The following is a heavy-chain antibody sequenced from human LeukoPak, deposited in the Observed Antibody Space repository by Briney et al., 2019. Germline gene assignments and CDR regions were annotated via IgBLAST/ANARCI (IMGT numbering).Heavy chain of an antibody. D-gene: IGHD6-6*01. CDR1: GGTFSSYA. Sequence: ASVKVSCKASGGTFSSYAISWVRQAPGQGLEWMGWINPNSGGTNYAQKFQGRVTMTRDTSISTAYMELSRLRSDDTAVYYCASLQFDSSDGGVYWGQGTLVTVSS. V-gene: IGHV1-2*02. CDR3: ASLQFDSSDGGVY. J-gene: IGHJ4*02. CDR2: INPNSGGT.